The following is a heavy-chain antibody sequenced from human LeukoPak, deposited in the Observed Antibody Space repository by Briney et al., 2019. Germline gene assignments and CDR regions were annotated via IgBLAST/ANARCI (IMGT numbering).Heavy chain of an antibody. D-gene: IGHD3-16*01. CDR3: ARDWGGPDDY. CDR1: GYTFTSYY. Sequence: ASVKVSCKASGYTFTSYYMHWVRQAPGQGLEWMGWISAYNGNTNYAQKLQGRVTMTTDTSTSTAYMELRSLRSDDTAVYYCARDWGGPDDYWGQGTLVTVSS. V-gene: IGHV1-18*04. J-gene: IGHJ4*02. CDR2: ISAYNGNT.